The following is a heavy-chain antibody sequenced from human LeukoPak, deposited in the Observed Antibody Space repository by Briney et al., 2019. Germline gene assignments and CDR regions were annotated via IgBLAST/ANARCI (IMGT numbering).Heavy chain of an antibody. J-gene: IGHJ6*03. Sequence: ASVKVSCKASGYTFTSYGIIWVRQAPGQGLEWMGWISAYNGNTNYAQKLQGRVTMTTDTSTSTAYMELRSLRSDDTAVYYCARGKQLDLSYYYYMDVWGKGTTVTVSS. CDR2: ISAYNGNT. CDR1: GYTFTSYG. D-gene: IGHD6-6*01. CDR3: ARGKQLDLSYYYYMDV. V-gene: IGHV1-18*01.